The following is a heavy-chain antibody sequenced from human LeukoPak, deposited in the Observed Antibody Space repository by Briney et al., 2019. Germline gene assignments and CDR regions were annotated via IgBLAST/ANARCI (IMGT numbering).Heavy chain of an antibody. V-gene: IGHV3-23*01. CDR3: AKVETSGSYYYFDY. Sequence: PSGGSLRLSCAASGFTFSSYAMSWVRQAPGKGLEWVSAISGSGGSTYYADSVKGRFTISRDNSKNTLYLQMNSLRAEDTAVYYCAKVETSGSYYYFDYWGQGALVTVSS. D-gene: IGHD1-26*01. CDR2: ISGSGGST. CDR1: GFTFSSYA. J-gene: IGHJ4*02.